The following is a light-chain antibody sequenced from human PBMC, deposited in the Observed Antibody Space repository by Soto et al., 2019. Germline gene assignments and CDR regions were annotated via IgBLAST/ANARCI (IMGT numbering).Light chain of an antibody. V-gene: IGKV1-39*01. J-gene: IGKJ1*01. CDR1: QIMSSY. CDR3: QQSYSTPGGT. CDR2: AAS. Sequence: DIQMTQSPSSLAASVGDRVTISCRASQIMSSYVNWYQQKPGKAPKLLIDAASSLQSGVPSRFSGSGSGTDFTPTISSLQPEDFATYYCQQSYSTPGGTFGQGTKVDIK.